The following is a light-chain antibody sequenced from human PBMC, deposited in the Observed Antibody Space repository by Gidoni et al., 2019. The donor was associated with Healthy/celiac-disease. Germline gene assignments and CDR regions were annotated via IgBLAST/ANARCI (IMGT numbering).Light chain of an antibody. CDR3: AAWDDSLNGQVV. CDR1: SSNIGSNT. V-gene: IGLV1-44*01. J-gene: IGLJ2*01. Sequence: QSVLTQPPSASGTPGQMVTISCSGSSSNIGSNTVNWYQQLPGTAPKLLIYSNNQRPSGVPDRFSGSKSGTSASLASSGLQSEDEADYYCAAWDDSLNGQVVFGGGTKLTVL. CDR2: SNN.